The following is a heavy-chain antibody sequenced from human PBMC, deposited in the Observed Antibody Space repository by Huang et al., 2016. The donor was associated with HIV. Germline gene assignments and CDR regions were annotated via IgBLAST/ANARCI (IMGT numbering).Heavy chain of an antibody. J-gene: IGHJ4*02. CDR2: INSDGSYT. CDR1: GFTLTNDW. V-gene: IGHV3-74*01. D-gene: IGHD3-3*01. Sequence: EVQLVESGGGLVQPGGSLRLSCAASGFTLTNDWMHWVRQGPGKGLVWVSRINSDGSYTSYADSVKGRFTISRDNAKNTLYLQMNSLRAEDTAVYFCARGGPGYDFWSGYLNYWGQGTLVTVSS. CDR3: ARGGPGYDFWSGYLNY.